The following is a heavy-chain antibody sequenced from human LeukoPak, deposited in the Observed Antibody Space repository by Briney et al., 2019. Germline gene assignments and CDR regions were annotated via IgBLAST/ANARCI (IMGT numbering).Heavy chain of an antibody. CDR3: ARGGIAAALRTLYYFDY. D-gene: IGHD6-13*01. Sequence: SETLSLTCAVYGGSFSGYYWSWIRQPPGKGLEWIGEINHSGSTNYNPSLKSRVTISVDTSKNQFSLKLSSVTAADTAVYYCARGGIAAALRTLYYFDYWGQGTLVTVSS. CDR2: INHSGST. J-gene: IGHJ4*02. V-gene: IGHV4-34*01. CDR1: GGSFSGYY.